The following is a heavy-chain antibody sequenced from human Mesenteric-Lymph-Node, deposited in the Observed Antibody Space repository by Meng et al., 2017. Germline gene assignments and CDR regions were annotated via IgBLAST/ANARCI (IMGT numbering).Heavy chain of an antibody. D-gene: IGHD2-15*01. CDR2: IIPIFGTA. Sequence: QVRVVESGAGGNKAGSSVKVSCKASGGTFSSYAFSWVRQAPGQGLEWMGGIIPIFGTANYAQKFQGRVTITADKSTSTAYMELSSLRSEDTAVYYCARGRGGYVDYWGQGTLVTVSS. CDR3: ARGRGGYVDY. J-gene: IGHJ4*02. CDR1: GGTFSSYA. V-gene: IGHV1-69*06.